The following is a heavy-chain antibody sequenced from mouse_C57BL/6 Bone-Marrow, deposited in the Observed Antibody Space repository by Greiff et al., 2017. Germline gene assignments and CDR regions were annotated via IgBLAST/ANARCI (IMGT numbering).Heavy chain of an antibody. CDR3: ERGGSTTVGFDV. CDR2: INPNNGGT. V-gene: IGHV1-18*01. Sequence: EVQLQQSGPELVKPGASVKIPCKASGYTFTDYNMDWVKQSHGKSLEWIGDINPNNGGTFYNQKFKGKATLTVDKSSSTAYMELRSLTSEDTAVXDCERGGSTTVGFDVWGTGTTVTVSS. J-gene: IGHJ1*03. D-gene: IGHD1-1*01. CDR1: GYTFTDYN.